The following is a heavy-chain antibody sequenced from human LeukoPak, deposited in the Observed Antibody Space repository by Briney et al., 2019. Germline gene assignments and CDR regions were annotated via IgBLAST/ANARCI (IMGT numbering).Heavy chain of an antibody. V-gene: IGHV1-8*01. CDR2: MNPNSGNT. Sequence: ASVKVSCKASGYTFTSYDINWVRQATGQGLEWMGWMNPNSGNTGYAQKPQGRVTMTRNTSISTAYMELSSLRSEDTAVYYCARGQHSSGWYYYYGMDVWGQGTTVTVSS. D-gene: IGHD6-19*01. J-gene: IGHJ6*02. CDR1: GYTFTSYD. CDR3: ARGQHSSGWYYYYGMDV.